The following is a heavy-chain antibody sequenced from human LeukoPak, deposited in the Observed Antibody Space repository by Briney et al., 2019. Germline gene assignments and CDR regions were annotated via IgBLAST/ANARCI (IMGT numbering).Heavy chain of an antibody. D-gene: IGHD5-18*01. CDR2: ISGSGGST. CDR1: GFTFSSYA. CDR3: ATERGYSYGYPFDY. V-gene: IGHV3-23*01. Sequence: PGGSLRLSCAASGFTFSSYAMSWVRQAPGKGLEWVSAISGSGGSTYYADSVKGRFTVSRDNSKNTLYLQMNSLRAEDTAVYYCATERGYSYGYPFDYWGQGTLVTVSS. J-gene: IGHJ4*02.